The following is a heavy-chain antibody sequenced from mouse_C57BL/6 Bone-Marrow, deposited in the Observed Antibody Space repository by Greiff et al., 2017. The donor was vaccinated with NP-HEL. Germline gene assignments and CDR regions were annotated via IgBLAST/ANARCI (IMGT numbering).Heavy chain of an antibody. CDR2: IDPSVSYT. D-gene: IGHD1-1*01. Sequence: VQLQQPGAELVKPGASVKLSCKASGYTFTSYWMQWVKQRPGQGLEWIGEIDPSVSYTNYNQKFKGKATLTVDTSSSTAYMQLSSLTSEDSAVYYCARDYYGTPYYAMDYWGQGTSVTVSS. CDR3: ARDYYGTPYYAMDY. V-gene: IGHV1-50*01. J-gene: IGHJ4*01. CDR1: GYTFTSYW.